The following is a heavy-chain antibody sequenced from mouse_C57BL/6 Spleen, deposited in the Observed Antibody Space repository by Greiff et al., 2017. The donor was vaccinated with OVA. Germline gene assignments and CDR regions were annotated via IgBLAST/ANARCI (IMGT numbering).Heavy chain of an antibody. D-gene: IGHD1-1*01. CDR2: IRNKANGYTT. Sequence: EVQGVESGGGLVQPGGSLSLSCAASGFTFTAYYMSWVRQPPGKALEWLGFIRNKANGYTTEYSASVKGRFTISRDNSQSILYLQMNALRAEDSATYYCAAYYYGSSYFDVWGTGTTVTVSS. CDR1: GFTFTAYY. V-gene: IGHV7-3*01. J-gene: IGHJ1*03. CDR3: AAYYYGSSYFDV.